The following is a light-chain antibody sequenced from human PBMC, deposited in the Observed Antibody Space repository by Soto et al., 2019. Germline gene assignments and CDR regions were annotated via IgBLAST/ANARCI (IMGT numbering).Light chain of an antibody. CDR1: QSISTK. CDR2: GAS. V-gene: IGKV3-15*01. CDR3: QQYNNWPPWT. Sequence: EIVMTQSQATLSVSPGDRATLSCRASQSISTKLAWYQQKPGQAPRLLIFGASTRATGLPGRFSGSGSGTEFTLTISSLQSEDFAVYYCQQYNNWPPWTFGQGTKVDIK. J-gene: IGKJ1*01.